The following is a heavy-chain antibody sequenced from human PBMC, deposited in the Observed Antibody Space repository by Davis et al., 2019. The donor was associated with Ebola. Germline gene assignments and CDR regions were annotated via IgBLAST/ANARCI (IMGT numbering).Heavy chain of an antibody. J-gene: IGHJ6*02. CDR1: GFTFSSYG. V-gene: IGHV3-30*18. Sequence: PGGSLRLSCAAPGFTFSSYGMHWVRQAPGKGLEWVAVISYDESNKYYADSVKGRFTISRDNSKNTLYLQMNSLRAEDTAVYYCAKGEYYYDSSGYYYYGMDVWGQGTTVTVSS. CDR2: ISYDESNK. D-gene: IGHD3-22*01. CDR3: AKGEYYYDSSGYYYYGMDV.